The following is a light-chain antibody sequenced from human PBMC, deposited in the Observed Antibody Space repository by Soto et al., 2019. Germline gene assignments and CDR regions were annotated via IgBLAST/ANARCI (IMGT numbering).Light chain of an antibody. CDR3: MQGTHWPFT. Sequence: DVVVTQSPLSLAVTLGQPASISCRSSQSLVYIDGNIFLNWFQQRPGQSPRRLIYKVSNRDSGVPDRFSGSGSGTDFTLKITRVEAEDVGIYYCMQGTHWPFTFGQGTRLEIK. J-gene: IGKJ5*01. CDR2: KVS. CDR1: QSLVYIDGNIF. V-gene: IGKV2-30*01.